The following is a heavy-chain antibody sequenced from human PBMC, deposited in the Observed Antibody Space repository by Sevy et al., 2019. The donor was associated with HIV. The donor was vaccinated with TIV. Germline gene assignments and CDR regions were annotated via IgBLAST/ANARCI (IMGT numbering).Heavy chain of an antibody. V-gene: IGHV1-46*01. J-gene: IGHJ3*02. D-gene: IGHD6-19*01. CDR1: GYTFTSYY. CDR3: ARERSKYSSGWYDQGGNAFDI. Sequence: ASVKVSCKASGYTFTSYYMHWVRQAPGQGLEWMGIINPSGGSTSYAQKFQGRVTMTRDTSTSTVYMELSSLRSEDTAGYYCARERSKYSSGWYDQGGNAFDIWGQGTMVTVSS. CDR2: INPSGGST.